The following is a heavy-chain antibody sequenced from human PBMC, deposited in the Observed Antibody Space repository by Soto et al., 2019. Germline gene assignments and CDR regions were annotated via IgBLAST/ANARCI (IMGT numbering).Heavy chain of an antibody. V-gene: IGHV1-18*04. Sequence: QVQLVQSGAEVKKPGASVKVSCKASGYTFTSYGISWVRQAPGQGLEWMGWISAYNGNTNYAQKLQGRVTMTTDTSTSTAYMALRSLRSDDTAVYYCARDPWGGYSYGELDYWGQGTLVTVSS. J-gene: IGHJ4*02. CDR1: GYTFTSYG. D-gene: IGHD5-18*01. CDR2: ISAYNGNT. CDR3: ARDPWGGYSYGELDY.